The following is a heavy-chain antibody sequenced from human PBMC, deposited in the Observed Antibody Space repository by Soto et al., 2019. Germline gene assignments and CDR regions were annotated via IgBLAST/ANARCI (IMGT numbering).Heavy chain of an antibody. D-gene: IGHD3-10*01. V-gene: IGHV1-18*01. Sequence: ASVKVSCKASGYTFITYGVSWVRQAPGQGLEWMGWISAYNGDTNYAQNLQGRVTMTTDTSTTTAYMELRSLRSDDTAVYYCARGGVIINKPYYYYGMDVWGQGNTVTVSS. CDR3: ARGGVIINKPYYYYGMDV. CDR1: GYTFITYG. J-gene: IGHJ6*02. CDR2: ISAYNGDT.